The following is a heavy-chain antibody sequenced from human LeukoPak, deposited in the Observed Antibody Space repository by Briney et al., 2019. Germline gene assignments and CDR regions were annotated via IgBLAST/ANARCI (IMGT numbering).Heavy chain of an antibody. D-gene: IGHD5-18*01. Sequence: GGSLRLSCAASGFAFSSYGMSWVRQAPGKGLEWVSAISGSGGSTYYADSVKGRFTISRDNSENTLYLQMNSLRAEDTAVYYCAKDRSIARRGYSPWGQGTLVTVSS. V-gene: IGHV3-23*01. CDR1: GFAFSSYG. CDR2: ISGSGGST. CDR3: AKDRSIARRGYSP. J-gene: IGHJ5*02.